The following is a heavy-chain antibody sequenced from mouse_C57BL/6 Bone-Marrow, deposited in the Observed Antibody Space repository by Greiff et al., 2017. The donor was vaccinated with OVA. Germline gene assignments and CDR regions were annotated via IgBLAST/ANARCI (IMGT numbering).Heavy chain of an antibody. D-gene: IGHD3-2*02. CDR3: ARKSGPIKVDY. J-gene: IGHJ4*01. CDR1: GYTFTSYG. CDR2: IYPRSGNT. V-gene: IGHV1-81*01. Sequence: VQLQQSGAELAMPGASVKLSCKASGYTFTSYGISWVKQRTGQGLEWIGEIYPRSGNTYYNEKFKGKATLTADKSSSTAYMELRSLTSEDSAVYFCARKSGPIKVDYWGQGTSVTVSS.